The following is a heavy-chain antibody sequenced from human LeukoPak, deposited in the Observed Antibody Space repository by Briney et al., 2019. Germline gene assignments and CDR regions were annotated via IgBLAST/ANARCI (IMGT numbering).Heavy chain of an antibody. D-gene: IGHD6-13*01. CDR1: GFTFSSYG. V-gene: IGHV3-30*18. CDR2: ISYDGSNK. Sequence: GGSLRLSCAASGFTFSSYGMHWVRQAPGKGLEWVAVISYDGSNKYYADSVKGRFTIARENSKNTLYLQMNSLRAEDTAVYYCAKGSVFRSSWAKDDMDVWGQGTTVTVSS. CDR3: AKGSVFRSSWAKDDMDV. J-gene: IGHJ6*02.